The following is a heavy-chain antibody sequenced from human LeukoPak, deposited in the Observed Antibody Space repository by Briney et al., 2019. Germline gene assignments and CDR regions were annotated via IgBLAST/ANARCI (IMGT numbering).Heavy chain of an antibody. CDR1: GFTFSSYE. CDR2: ISSSGSTL. CDR3: AKDSNWNDGKFDP. V-gene: IGHV3-48*03. J-gene: IGHJ5*02. D-gene: IGHD1-20*01. Sequence: GGALRLSCAASGFTFSSYEMNWVRQAPGKGLEGVSYISSSGSTLYYADSVKGRFTISRDNAKNTLYLQMNSLRAEDTAVYYCAKDSNWNDGKFDPWGQGTLVTVSS.